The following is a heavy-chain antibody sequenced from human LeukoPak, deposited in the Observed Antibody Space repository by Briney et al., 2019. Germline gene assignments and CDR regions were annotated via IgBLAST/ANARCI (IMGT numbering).Heavy chain of an antibody. D-gene: IGHD6-6*01. CDR2: ISYDGNTK. J-gene: IGHJ4*02. Sequence: GGSLRLSCAASGFHFRSYPMHWVRQAPGKGLEWVAFISYDGNTKYYAESVKGRFTISRDDSKNTVYVQMNSLRAEDTAVYYCAKDTSSIAARYFDYWGQGTLVTVSS. V-gene: IGHV3-30-3*01. CDR3: AKDTSSIAARYFDY. CDR1: GFHFRSYP.